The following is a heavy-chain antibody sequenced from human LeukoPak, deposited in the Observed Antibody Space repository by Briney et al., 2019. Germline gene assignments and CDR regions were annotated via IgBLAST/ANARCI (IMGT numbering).Heavy chain of an antibody. Sequence: SETLSLTCTVSGSSISTSSYYCGWIRQPPGKGLEWIGSIYYSGSTYYSPSLKSRVTISVDTSKNQFSLKLSSVTAADTGVYYCARHGKSGCYYLLLDYWGQGTLVTVSS. J-gene: IGHJ4*02. CDR2: IYYSGST. CDR3: ARHGKSGCYYLLLDY. D-gene: IGHD1-26*01. V-gene: IGHV4-39*01. CDR1: GSSISTSSYY.